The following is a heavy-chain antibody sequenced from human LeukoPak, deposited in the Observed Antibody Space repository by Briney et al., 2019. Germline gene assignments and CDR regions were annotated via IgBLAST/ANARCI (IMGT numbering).Heavy chain of an antibody. J-gene: IGHJ4*02. V-gene: IGHV3-74*01. Sequence: TGGSLRLSCAASGFTFSTYWMHWVRQAPGKGLVWVSRMNNDGSSTNYADSVKGRFTISRDNAKNSLFLQMNSLRAEDTAVYYCTRTLQSVRDGYKSFDSWGQGTLVTVSS. CDR2: MNNDGSST. CDR1: GFTFSTYW. CDR3: TRTLQSVRDGYKSFDS. D-gene: IGHD5-24*01.